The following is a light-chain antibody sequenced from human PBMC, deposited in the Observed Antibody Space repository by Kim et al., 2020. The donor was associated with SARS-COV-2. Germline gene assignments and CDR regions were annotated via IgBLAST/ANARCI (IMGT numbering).Light chain of an antibody. CDR2: DAS. V-gene: IGKV1-13*02. Sequence: AIQLTQSPSSLSASIGDRITITCRASQGIGRGLAWYQQKPGNPPKLLIYDASSLQSGVPSRFSCSGSGTDFTLTISSLQPEDFVTYYCQKFNTYPYTFGQGTKLEI. J-gene: IGKJ2*01. CDR1: QGIGRG. CDR3: QKFNTYPYT.